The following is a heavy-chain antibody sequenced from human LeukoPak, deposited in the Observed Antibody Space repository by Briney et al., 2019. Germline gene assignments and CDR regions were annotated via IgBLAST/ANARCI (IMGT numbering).Heavy chain of an antibody. V-gene: IGHV3-23*01. CDR2: VSGSGGST. CDR3: ARDRGNIVVAPNAIRGWFDP. CDR1: GFTFSSYA. D-gene: IGHD2-2*02. Sequence: GRSLRLSCAASGFTFSSYAMSWVRQAPGKGLEWVSAVSGSGGSTYYADSVKGRFTISRDNSKNTLYLQMNSLRAEDTAVYYCARDRGNIVVAPNAIRGWFDPWGQGTLVTVSS. J-gene: IGHJ5*02.